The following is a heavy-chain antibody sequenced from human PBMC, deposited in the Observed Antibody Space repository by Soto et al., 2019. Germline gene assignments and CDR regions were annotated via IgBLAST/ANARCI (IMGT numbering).Heavy chain of an antibody. CDR2: IYYSGST. D-gene: IGHD6-19*01. CDR3: AGDVVSGSGWLSYFDY. Sequence: QLQLQESGPGLVKPSETLSLTCTVSGGSISSSSYYWGWIRQPPGKGLEWIGSIYYSGSTYYNPSLKSRGTLAVETAKNQFSLKLRSVTAADTAGDYCAGDVVSGSGWLSYFDYWGQGTLVTVSS. J-gene: IGHJ4*02. CDR1: GGSISSSSYY. V-gene: IGHV4-39*02.